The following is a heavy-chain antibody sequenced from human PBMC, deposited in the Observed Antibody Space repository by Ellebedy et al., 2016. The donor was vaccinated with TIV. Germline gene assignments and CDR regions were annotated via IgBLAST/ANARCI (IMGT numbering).Heavy chain of an antibody. J-gene: IGHJ4*02. Sequence: GESLKISCAASGLTFSSHAMSWVRQAPGKGLEWVSSITESGGNTYYADSVKGRFTISRDNSTNTLYLQMNSLRAEDTAVYYCARDAADSGGKFDYWGQGALVTVSS. CDR2: ITESGGNT. D-gene: IGHD4-23*01. CDR3: ARDAADSGGKFDY. V-gene: IGHV3-23*01. CDR1: GLTFSSHA.